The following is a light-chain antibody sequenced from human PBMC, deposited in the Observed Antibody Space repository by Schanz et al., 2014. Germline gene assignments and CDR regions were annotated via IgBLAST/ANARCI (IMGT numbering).Light chain of an antibody. CDR1: ISDVGGYNY. CDR2: EDS. V-gene: IGLV2-14*01. J-gene: IGLJ3*02. Sequence: QSALTQPASVSGSPGQSITISCTGTISDVGGYNYVSWYQQYPGKAPKLMIYEDSKRPSGVPDRFSGSKSGNTASLTISGLQAEDEADYYCATWDDIMSAWVFGGGTKLTVL. CDR3: ATWDDIMSAWV.